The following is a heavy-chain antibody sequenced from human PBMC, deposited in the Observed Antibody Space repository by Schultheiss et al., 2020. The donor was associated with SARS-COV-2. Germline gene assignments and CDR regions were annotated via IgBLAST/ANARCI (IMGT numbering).Heavy chain of an antibody. D-gene: IGHD6-13*01. Sequence: SQTLSLTCTVSGDSISSGAYYWSWIRQHPGKGLEWIGYIYYGGSTYYNPSLKSLVTISVDTSKNQFSLKLSSVTAADTAVYYCARGYSSSWWVFDYWGQGTLVTVSS. J-gene: IGHJ4*02. CDR1: GDSISSGAYY. V-gene: IGHV4-31*01. CDR2: IYYGGST. CDR3: ARGYSSSWWVFDY.